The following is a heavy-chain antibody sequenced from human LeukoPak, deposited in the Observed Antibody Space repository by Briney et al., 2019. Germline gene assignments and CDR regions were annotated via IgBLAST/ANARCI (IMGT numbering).Heavy chain of an antibody. J-gene: IGHJ5*02. CDR1: GGTFSSYT. Sequence: SVKVSCRASGGTFSSYTISWVRQAPGQGLEWMGRIIPILGIANYAQKFQGRVTITADKSTSTAYMELSSLRSEDTAVYYCARWHYYGSGSYDWFDPWGQGTLVTVSS. CDR3: ARWHYYGSGSYDWFDP. D-gene: IGHD3-10*01. V-gene: IGHV1-69*02. CDR2: IIPILGIA.